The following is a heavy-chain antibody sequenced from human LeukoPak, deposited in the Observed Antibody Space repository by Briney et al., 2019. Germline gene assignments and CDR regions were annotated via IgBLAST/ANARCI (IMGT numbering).Heavy chain of an antibody. CDR1: GFTFSGYA. J-gene: IGHJ4*02. CDR3: ARGGSYVISYSFDY. Sequence: AGGSLRLSCAASGFTFSGYAMHWVRPAPGTRLASVAVISSDGSNKYYADSVKGRFTISRDNSKNTLYVQMNSLRAEDTAVYYSARGGSYVISYSFDYWGQGTLFTLPS. D-gene: IGHD6-19*01. V-gene: IGHV3-30*04. CDR2: ISSDGSNK.